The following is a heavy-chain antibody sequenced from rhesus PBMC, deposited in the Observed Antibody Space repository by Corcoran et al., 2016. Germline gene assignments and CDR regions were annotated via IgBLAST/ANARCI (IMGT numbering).Heavy chain of an antibody. Sequence: EVQLVQSGAEVKRPGESLKISCTTSGYSFTSYWISWVRQMPGKGLEWMGAIDPSDSDTRYNPSFQGKVPISADKSISTAYLQWSRLKASDTATYYCAKGGIAAAGSYFDYWGQGVLVTVSS. V-gene: IGHV5-20*01. D-gene: IGHD6-25*01. CDR1: GYSFTSYW. CDR3: AKGGIAAAGSYFDY. J-gene: IGHJ4*01. CDR2: IDPSDSDT.